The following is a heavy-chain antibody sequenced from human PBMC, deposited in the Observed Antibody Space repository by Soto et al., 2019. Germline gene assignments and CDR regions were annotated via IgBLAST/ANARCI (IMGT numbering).Heavy chain of an antibody. CDR3: ARVLPDSWSGPSWFDP. Sequence: ASVKVSCKAPADTFTGYYIHWVRQAPGQGLEWVGWINPNNGATKYAQKFQGRVTMTRDTSTSTVYMEVTSLRSGDTAFYFCARVLPDSWSGPSWFDPWGQGTLVTVSS. V-gene: IGHV1-2*02. J-gene: IGHJ5*02. D-gene: IGHD3-3*01. CDR2: INPNNGAT. CDR1: ADTFTGYY.